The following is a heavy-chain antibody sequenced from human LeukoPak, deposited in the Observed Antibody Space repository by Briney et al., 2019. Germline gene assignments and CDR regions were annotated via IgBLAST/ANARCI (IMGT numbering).Heavy chain of an antibody. Sequence: GGSLRLSCAASGFTFSSYAMSWVRQAPGKGLEWVSAISGSGGSTYYADSVKGRFTISRDNSKNTLYLQMNSLRAEDTAVYYCAKEGNIVVVTAISWHDWGQGTLVTVSS. D-gene: IGHD2-21*02. CDR3: AKEGNIVVVTAISWHD. CDR1: GFTFSSYA. CDR2: ISGSGGST. V-gene: IGHV3-23*01. J-gene: IGHJ4*02.